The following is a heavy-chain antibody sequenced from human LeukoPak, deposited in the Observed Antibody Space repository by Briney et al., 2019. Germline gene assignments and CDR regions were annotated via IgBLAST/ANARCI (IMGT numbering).Heavy chain of an antibody. CDR2: ISAYTGNT. J-gene: IGHJ4*02. Sequence: ASVKGSCKPSGYTFTSYGVSWVRQAPGQGLEWMGWISAYTGNTDYAQEFQGRVTMTTETSTSTAYLEVRSLTYDDTAVYYCARDSNLLYFGESQNHFDSWGQGTLVTVSS. D-gene: IGHD3-10*01. V-gene: IGHV1-18*01. CDR1: GYTFTSYG. CDR3: ARDSNLLYFGESQNHFDS.